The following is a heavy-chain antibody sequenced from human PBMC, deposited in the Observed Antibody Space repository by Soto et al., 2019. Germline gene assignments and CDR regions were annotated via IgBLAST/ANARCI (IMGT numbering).Heavy chain of an antibody. CDR2: IYYSGST. V-gene: IGHV4-31*03. J-gene: IGHJ6*02. D-gene: IGHD2-15*01. CDR1: GGSISSGGYY. CDR3: ARAERNLAVAATRDYYGMHV. Sequence: PSETLSLTCTVSGGSISSGGYYWSWIRQHPGKGLEWIGYIYYSGSTYYNPSLKSRVTISVDTSKNQFSLKLSSVTAADTAVYYCARAERNLAVAATRDYYGMHVWGQGTTVTVSS.